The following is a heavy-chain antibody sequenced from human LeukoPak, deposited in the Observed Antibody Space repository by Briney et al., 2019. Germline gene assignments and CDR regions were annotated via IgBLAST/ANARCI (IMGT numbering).Heavy chain of an antibody. CDR2: INHSGST. CDR1: GYSISNGYY. V-gene: IGHV4-38-2*02. CDR3: ARTSRYIPFDY. Sequence: SETLSLTCTVSGYSISNGYYWSWIRQPPGKGLEWIGEINHSGSTNYNPSLKSRVTISVDTSKNQFSLKLSSVTAADTAVYYCARTSRYIPFDYWGQGTLVTVSS. J-gene: IGHJ4*02. D-gene: IGHD2-2*02.